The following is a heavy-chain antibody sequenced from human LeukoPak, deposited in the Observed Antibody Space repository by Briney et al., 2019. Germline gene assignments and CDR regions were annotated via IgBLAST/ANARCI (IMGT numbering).Heavy chain of an antibody. Sequence: GASVKVSCKASGYTFTSYDINWVRQATGQGLEWMGWMNPNSGNTGYAQKFQGRVTMTRNTSISTAYMELSSLRSEDTAVYYCARGGYCSSTSCSFHNWFDPWGQGTQVTVSS. CDR1: GYTFTSYD. V-gene: IGHV1-8*01. D-gene: IGHD2-2*01. CDR3: ARGGYCSSTSCSFHNWFDP. CDR2: MNPNSGNT. J-gene: IGHJ5*02.